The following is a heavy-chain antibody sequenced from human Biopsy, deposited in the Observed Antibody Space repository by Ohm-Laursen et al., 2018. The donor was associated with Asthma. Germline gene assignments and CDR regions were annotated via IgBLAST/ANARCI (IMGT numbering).Heavy chain of an antibody. J-gene: IGHJ6*02. CDR2: IMTVFGTT. CDR1: GGTFSNFA. CDR3: ARCQVGYSSGWSLLLKKIYYSGMDV. Sequence: EASVKASCKVPGGTFSNFAISWVRQAPGQGLEWLGGIMTVFGTTNYAQKFQGRVTITADESTSTVYMEVTSLRSEDTAIYYCARCQVGYSSGWSLLLKKIYYSGMDVWGQGTAVTVSS. D-gene: IGHD6-19*01. V-gene: IGHV1-69*13.